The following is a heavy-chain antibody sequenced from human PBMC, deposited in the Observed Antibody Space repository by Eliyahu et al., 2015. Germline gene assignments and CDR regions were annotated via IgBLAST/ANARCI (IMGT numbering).Heavy chain of an antibody. CDR3: ARGGYYESSGYHDTFSI. J-gene: IGHJ3*02. Sequence: FTISRDNSKNTLYLQMNSLRAEDTAVFYCARGGYYESSGYHDTFSIWGQGTKVTVSS. V-gene: IGHV3-30*07. D-gene: IGHD3-22*01.